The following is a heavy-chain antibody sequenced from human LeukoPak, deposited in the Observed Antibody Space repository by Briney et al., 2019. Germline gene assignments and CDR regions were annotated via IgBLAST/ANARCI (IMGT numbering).Heavy chain of an antibody. CDR2: INPSGGRT. CDR1: RYTFTRFY. CDR3: ARGFAAMGTHAFDL. J-gene: IGHJ3*01. V-gene: IGHV1-46*01. D-gene: IGHD5-18*01. Sequence: ASVKVSCQASRYTFTRFYFHWVRQAPGQGLEWMGTINPSGGRTRYGQKFQGRVTMASDTSTSTVYMELSSLRSEDTAVYHCARGFAAMGTHAFDLWGQGTMVTVSS.